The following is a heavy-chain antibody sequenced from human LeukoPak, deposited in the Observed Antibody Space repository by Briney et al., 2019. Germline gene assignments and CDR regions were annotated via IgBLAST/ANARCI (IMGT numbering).Heavy chain of an antibody. CDR1: GGSITRYY. D-gene: IGHD3-10*01. Sequence: SETLSLTCTVSGGSITRYYWSWIRQPPGKGLEWLGYIYYSGSTNYNPSLKSRVTISVDTSKNQSSLKLSSVTAADTAVYYCARGVSTYYYGSGSSFRFDYWGQGTLVTVSS. CDR2: IYYSGST. V-gene: IGHV4-59*12. CDR3: ARGVSTYYYGSGSSFRFDY. J-gene: IGHJ4*02.